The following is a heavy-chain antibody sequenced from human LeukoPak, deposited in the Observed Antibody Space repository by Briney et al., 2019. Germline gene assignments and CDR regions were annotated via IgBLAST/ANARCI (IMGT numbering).Heavy chain of an antibody. CDR3: ARHLVTGTFDF. Sequence: PGGSLRLSCAAPGSTFSSHWMSWVRQAPGKGPEWVANIKCDGSEKFYVDSVKGRFTISRDNAKNSLYLQMNSLRAEDTAVYYCARHLVTGTFDFWGQGTLVTVSS. V-gene: IGHV3-7*01. J-gene: IGHJ4*02. CDR1: GSTFSSHW. D-gene: IGHD1-20*01. CDR2: IKCDGSEK.